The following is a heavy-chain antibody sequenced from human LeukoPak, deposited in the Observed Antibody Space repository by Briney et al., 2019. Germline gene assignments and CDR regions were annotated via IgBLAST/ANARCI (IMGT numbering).Heavy chain of an antibody. J-gene: IGHJ3*02. CDR2: MHYSGST. V-gene: IGHV4-61*08. CDR1: GGSISGGSISGYH. Sequence: SETLSLTCSVSGGSISGGSISGYHWSWIRQPPGKGLELIAYMHYSGSTNYNPSLKSRVTISVDTSKNQFSLKLSSVTAADTAVYYCASILHDDAFDIWGQGTMVTVSS. CDR3: ASILHDDAFDI.